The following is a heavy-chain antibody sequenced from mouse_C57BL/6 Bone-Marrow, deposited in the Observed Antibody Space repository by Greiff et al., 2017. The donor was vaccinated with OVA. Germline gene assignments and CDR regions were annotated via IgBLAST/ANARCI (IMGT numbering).Heavy chain of an antibody. CDR1: GYTFTSYW. V-gene: IGHV1-64*01. D-gene: IGHD1-1*01. J-gene: IGHJ2*01. CDR3: ARRHFTTVGGYFDY. Sequence: QVHVKQPGAELVKPGASVKLSCKASGYTFTSYWMHWVKQRPGQGLEWIGMIHPNSGSTNYNEKFKSKATLTVDKSSSTAYMQLSSLTSEDSAVYYCARRHFTTVGGYFDYWGQGTTLTVSS. CDR2: IHPNSGST.